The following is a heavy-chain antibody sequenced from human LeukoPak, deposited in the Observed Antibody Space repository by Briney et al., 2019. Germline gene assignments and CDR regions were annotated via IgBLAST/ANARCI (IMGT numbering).Heavy chain of an antibody. CDR1: GYSFTSYW. CDR2: IYPGDSDT. V-gene: IGHV5-51*01. D-gene: IGHD3-22*01. CDR3: ARSSDSSGYYDYFDY. J-gene: IGHJ4*02. Sequence: GESLKISCKGSGYSFTSYWIGWVRQMPGKGLEWMAIIYPGDSDTRYSPSFQGQVTISADKSITTAYLRWSSLKASDTAMYCCARSSDSSGYYDYFDYWGQGTLVTVSS.